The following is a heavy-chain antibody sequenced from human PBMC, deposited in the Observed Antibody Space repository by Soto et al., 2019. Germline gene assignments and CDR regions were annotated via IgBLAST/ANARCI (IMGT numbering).Heavy chain of an antibody. V-gene: IGHV2-70*04. CDR3: ARMRSDYDSSGLDY. CDR2: IDWDEDR. J-gene: IGHJ4*02. D-gene: IGHD3-22*01. CDR1: GFSLSTSGMR. Sequence: VSGPTLVNPTETLTLTCTFSGFSLSTSGMRVSWIRQAPGKALEWLARIDWDEDRFYSTSLKTRLTISKDTSKNQVVLTMTKMDPVDTDTYYCARMRSDYDSSGLDYWGQGILVTVSS.